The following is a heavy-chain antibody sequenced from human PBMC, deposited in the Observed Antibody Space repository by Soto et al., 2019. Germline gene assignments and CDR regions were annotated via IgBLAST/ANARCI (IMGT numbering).Heavy chain of an antibody. J-gene: IGHJ5*01. CDR1: GFTFNTFE. D-gene: IGHD3-16*01. CDR3: VKGGWLDF. Sequence: EVQLLESGGGLVQPGGSLRVSCAASGFTFNTFEMSWVRQAPGRGLEWVSFISDDGSRTYYADAVKGRFTISRDNSKYTLYLQMNSLTVEDTAVYACVKGGWLDFWGQGTLVTVSS. CDR2: ISDDGSRT. V-gene: IGHV3-23*01.